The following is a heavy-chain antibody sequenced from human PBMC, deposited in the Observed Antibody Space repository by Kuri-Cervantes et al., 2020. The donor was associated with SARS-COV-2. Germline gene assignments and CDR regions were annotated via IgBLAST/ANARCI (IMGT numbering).Heavy chain of an antibody. CDR3: ARDLSSGLWAFDY. Sequence: GGSLRLSCAASGFTFSSYSMNWVRQAPGKGLEWVSYISSSSSTIYYADSVKGRFTISRDNAKNSLYLQMNSLRAGDTAVYYCARDLSSGLWAFDYWGQGTLVTVSS. V-gene: IGHV3-48*01. J-gene: IGHJ4*02. CDR2: ISSSSSTI. CDR1: GFTFSSYS. D-gene: IGHD5-18*01.